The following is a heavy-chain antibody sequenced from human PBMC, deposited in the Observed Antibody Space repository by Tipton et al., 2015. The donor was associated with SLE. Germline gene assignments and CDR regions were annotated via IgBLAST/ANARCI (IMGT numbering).Heavy chain of an antibody. Sequence: TLSLTCSVSGDSISSNNFFWTWIRQPAGKGLEWIGRVYGGGTPDYRPPLKSRVSISVDTPKNHFSLRLPSVTAADTAIYYCARGTWFGDLRYNWVDSWGQGILVTVSS. V-gene: IGHV4-61*02. CDR1: GDSISSNNFF. D-gene: IGHD3-10*01. J-gene: IGHJ5*01. CDR2: VYGGGTP. CDR3: ARGTWFGDLRYNWVDS.